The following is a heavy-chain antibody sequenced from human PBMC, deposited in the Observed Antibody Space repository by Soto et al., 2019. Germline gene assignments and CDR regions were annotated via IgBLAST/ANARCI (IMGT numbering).Heavy chain of an antibody. CDR1: GGTFSSYA. D-gene: IGHD1-7*01. J-gene: IGHJ6*02. CDR2: IIPIFGTA. CDR3: ARDRRYNWNSDYYYYGMDV. Sequence: SVKVSCKASGGTFSSYAISWVRQASGQGLEWMGGIIPIFGTANYAQKFQGRVTITADESTSTAYMELSSLRSEDTAVYYCARDRRYNWNSDYYYYGMDVWGQGTTVTVSS. V-gene: IGHV1-69*13.